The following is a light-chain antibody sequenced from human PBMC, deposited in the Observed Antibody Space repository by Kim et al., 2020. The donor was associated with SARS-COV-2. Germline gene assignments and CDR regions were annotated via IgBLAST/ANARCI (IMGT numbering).Light chain of an antibody. J-gene: IGLJ3*02. Sequence: SYELTQPPSVSVSPGQTASITCSGDKLGDKYACWYQQKPGQSHVLVIYQDNKRPSGIPERFSGSKSGNTATLTISGTQAMDEADYYCQAWDSSTEVFGGG. CDR2: QDN. CDR1: KLGDKY. CDR3: QAWDSSTEV. V-gene: IGLV3-1*01.